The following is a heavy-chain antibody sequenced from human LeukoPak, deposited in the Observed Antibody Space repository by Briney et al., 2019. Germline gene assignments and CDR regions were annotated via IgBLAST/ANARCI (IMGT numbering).Heavy chain of an antibody. CDR2: IYYSGST. J-gene: IGHJ4*02. CDR1: SGSISSGAYY. V-gene: IGHV4-39*01. CDR3: ARGWDYGDY. D-gene: IGHD1-26*01. Sequence: PSETLSLTCTVSSGSISSGAYYWGWIRQPPGKGLEWIGSIYYSGSTYYNPSLKSRVTISVDTSKNQFSLKLSSVTAADTAVYYCARGWDYGDYWGQGTLVTVSS.